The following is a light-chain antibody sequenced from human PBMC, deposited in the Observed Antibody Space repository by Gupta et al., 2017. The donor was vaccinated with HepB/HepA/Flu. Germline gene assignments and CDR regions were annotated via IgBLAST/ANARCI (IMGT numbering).Light chain of an antibody. Sequence: IQLTQSPSFLSASVGDRVTITCRASQGISSYLAWYQQKPGKAPKVLIYAASTLQSGVPSRFSGSGSGTEFTLTIDSLQPEDFATYYCQQLNSYPQTFGQGTKVEVK. CDR1: QGISSY. J-gene: IGKJ1*01. CDR2: AAS. CDR3: QQLNSYPQT. V-gene: IGKV1-9*01.